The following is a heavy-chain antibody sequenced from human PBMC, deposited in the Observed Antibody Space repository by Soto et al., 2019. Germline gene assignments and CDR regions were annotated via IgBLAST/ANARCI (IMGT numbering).Heavy chain of an antibody. CDR2: VFHSGST. D-gene: IGHD3-10*01. CDR3: ARGRYGAGSDY. CDR1: GGSISSGGYS. J-gene: IGHJ4*02. V-gene: IGHV4-30-2*01. Sequence: QLQLQESGSGLVKPSHTLSLTCAVSGGSISSGGYSWSWIRQPPGTGLEWIGSVFHSGSTYYSPSLNNRVTMSIDGSPNQFSLKMTSVTAADTAVYYCARGRYGAGSDYWGQGILVTVSA.